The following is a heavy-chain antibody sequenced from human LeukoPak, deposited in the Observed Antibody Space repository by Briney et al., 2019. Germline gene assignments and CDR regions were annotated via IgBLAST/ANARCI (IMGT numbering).Heavy chain of an antibody. CDR1: GFTFSDYY. V-gene: IGHV3-11*01. CDR3: ARAPGRDFWSGYYSYYYYGMDV. CDR2: ISSSGSTI. Sequence: GGSLRLSCAASGFTFSDYYMSWIRQAPGKGLEWVSYISSSGSTIYYADSVKGRFTISRDNAKNSLYLQMNSLRAEDTAVYYCARAPGRDFWSGYYSYYYYGMDVWGQGTTVTVSS. D-gene: IGHD3-3*01. J-gene: IGHJ6*02.